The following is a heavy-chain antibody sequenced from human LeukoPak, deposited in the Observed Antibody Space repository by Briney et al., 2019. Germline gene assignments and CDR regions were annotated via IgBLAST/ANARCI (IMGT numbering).Heavy chain of an antibody. D-gene: IGHD1-20*01. CDR1: GGSFSGYY. V-gene: IGHV4-34*01. Sequence: SETLSLTCAVYGGSFSGYYWSWIRQPPGKGLEWIGEINHSGSTNYNPSLKSRVTMSVDTSKNQFSLKLSSVTAADTAVYYCARGRRGYNWTQVPFDYWGQGTLVTVSS. CDR2: INHSGST. CDR3: ARGRRGYNWTQVPFDY. J-gene: IGHJ4*02.